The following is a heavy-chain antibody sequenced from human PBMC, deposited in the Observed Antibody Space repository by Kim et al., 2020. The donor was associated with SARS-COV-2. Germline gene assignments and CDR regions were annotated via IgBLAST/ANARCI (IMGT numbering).Heavy chain of an antibody. D-gene: IGHD7-27*01. Sequence: KFQGRVTMTRDTSISTAYMELSRLRSDDTAVYYCARGLGLLYYYYYMDVWGKGTMVTVSS. CDR3: ARGLGLLYYYYYMDV. V-gene: IGHV1-2*02. J-gene: IGHJ6*03.